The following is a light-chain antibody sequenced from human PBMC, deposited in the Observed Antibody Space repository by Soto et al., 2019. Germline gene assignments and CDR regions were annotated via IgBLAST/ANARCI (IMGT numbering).Light chain of an antibody. Sequence: EIMMTQSPGTLSVSPGERATLSCRASQSVSNNLAWYQQKPGQAPRLLIYYASTRATGIPARFSGSGSGTEFTLPITGLQSEDFSLYYCQQYNDWPPITFGQGTRLEMK. CDR2: YAS. J-gene: IGKJ5*01. V-gene: IGKV3-15*01. CDR3: QQYNDWPPIT. CDR1: QSVSNN.